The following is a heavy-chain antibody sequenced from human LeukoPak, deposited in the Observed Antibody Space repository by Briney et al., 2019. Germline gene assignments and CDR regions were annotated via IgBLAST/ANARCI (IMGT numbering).Heavy chain of an antibody. CDR3: ARDSYGSGSYFYWYFDL. CDR1: GGSISSSNW. CDR2: IKQDGSEK. Sequence: GTLSLTCAVSGGSISSSNWWSWVRQPPGKGLEWVANIKQDGSEKYYVDSVKGRFTISRDNAKNSLYLQMNSLRAEDTAVYYCARDSYGSGSYFYWYFDLWGRGTLVTVSS. V-gene: IGHV3-7*01. J-gene: IGHJ2*01. D-gene: IGHD3-10*01.